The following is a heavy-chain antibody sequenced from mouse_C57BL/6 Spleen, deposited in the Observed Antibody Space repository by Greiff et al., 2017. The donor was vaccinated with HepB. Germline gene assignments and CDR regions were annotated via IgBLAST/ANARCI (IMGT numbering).Heavy chain of an antibody. CDR1: GFTFSSYA. J-gene: IGHJ2*01. CDR2: ISDGGSYT. V-gene: IGHV5-4*01. Sequence: DVQLVESGGGLVKPGGSLKLSCAASGFTFSSYAMSWVRQTPEKRLEWVATISDGGSYTYYPDNVKGRFTISRDNAKNNLYLQMSHLKSEDTAMYYCARGGDSNYAFDYWGQGTTLTVSS. D-gene: IGHD2-5*01. CDR3: ARGGDSNYAFDY.